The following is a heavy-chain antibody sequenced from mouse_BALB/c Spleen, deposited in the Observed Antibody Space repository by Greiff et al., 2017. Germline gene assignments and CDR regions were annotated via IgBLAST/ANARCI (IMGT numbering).Heavy chain of an antibody. Sequence: VQLQQSGAELVRPGSSVKISCKASGYAFSSYWMNWVKQRPGQGLEWIGQIYPGDGDTNYNGKFKGKATLTADKSSSTAYMQLSSLTSEDSAVYFCARGGAARAPYAMDYWGQGTSVTVSS. CDR3: ARGGAARAPYAMDY. J-gene: IGHJ4*01. V-gene: IGHV1-80*01. CDR1: GYAFSSYW. D-gene: IGHD3-1*01. CDR2: IYPGDGDT.